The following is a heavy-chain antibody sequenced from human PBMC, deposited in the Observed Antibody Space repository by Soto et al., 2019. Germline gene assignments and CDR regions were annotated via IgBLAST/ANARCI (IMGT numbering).Heavy chain of an antibody. CDR2: IIPIFGTA. J-gene: IGHJ3*02. CDR3: ARDRSEYDYVWGSYRNDAFDI. D-gene: IGHD3-16*02. CDR1: GGTFSSYA. Sequence: SVKVSCKASGGTFSSYAISWVRQAPGQGLEWMGGIIPIFGTANYAQKFQGRVTITADESTSTAYMELSSLRSEDTAVYYCARDRSEYDYVWGSYRNDAFDIWGQGTMVTVSS. V-gene: IGHV1-69*13.